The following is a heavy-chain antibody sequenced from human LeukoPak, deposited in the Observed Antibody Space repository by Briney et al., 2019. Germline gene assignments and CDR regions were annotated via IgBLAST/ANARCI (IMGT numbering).Heavy chain of an antibody. CDR1: GGSISSYY. J-gene: IGHJ6*03. Sequence: SETLSLTCTVSGGSISSYYWSWIRQPPGKGLEWIGYIYYSGSTNYNPSLKSRVTISVDTSKNQFSLKLSSVTAADTAVYYCARRPPINYYYMDVWGKGTTVTVSS. V-gene: IGHV4-59*01. CDR2: IYYSGST. CDR3: ARRPPINYYYMDV.